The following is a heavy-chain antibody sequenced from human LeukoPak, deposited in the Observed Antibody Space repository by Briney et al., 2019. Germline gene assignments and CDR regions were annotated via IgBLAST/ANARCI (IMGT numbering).Heavy chain of an antibody. J-gene: IGHJ4*02. CDR2: ISSSSSTI. Sequence: GGSLRLSCAASGFTFSSYSMNWVRQAPGKGLEWVSYISSSSSTIYYADSVKGRFALSRDNAKNSLYLQMNSLRAEDTAVYYCAKQLERLAFDYWGQGTLVTVSS. CDR1: GFTFSSYS. CDR3: AKQLERLAFDY. D-gene: IGHD1-1*01. V-gene: IGHV3-48*01.